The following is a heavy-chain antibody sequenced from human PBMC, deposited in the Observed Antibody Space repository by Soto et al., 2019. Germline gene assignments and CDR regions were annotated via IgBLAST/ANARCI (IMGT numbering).Heavy chain of an antibody. CDR2: ISAGAVAT. Sequence: EVQLLEPGGGLVQPGGSLRLCCAASGFTFSSYAMSWVRQAPGKGLEWVSAISAGAVATNYADSVKGRFTISRVNAKNTLCLQMNSLRAEDTAVYYCAKARTSETAYDVFDIWGQGTVVTVSS. D-gene: IGHD2-21*02. V-gene: IGHV3-23*01. CDR3: AKARTSETAYDVFDI. J-gene: IGHJ3*02. CDR1: GFTFSSYA.